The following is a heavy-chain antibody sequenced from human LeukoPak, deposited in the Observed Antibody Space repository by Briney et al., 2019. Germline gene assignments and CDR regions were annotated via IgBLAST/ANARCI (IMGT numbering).Heavy chain of an antibody. D-gene: IGHD3-16*01. V-gene: IGHV4-39*07. J-gene: IGHJ3*02. CDR1: GGSISSYY. CDR3: ARDRAFGGVHAFDI. Sequence: SETLSLTCTVSGGSISSYYWSWIRQPPGKGLEWIGSIYYSGSTYYNPSLKSRVTISVDTSKNQFSLKLSSVTAADTAVYYCARDRAFGGVHAFDIWGQGTMVTVSS. CDR2: IYYSGST.